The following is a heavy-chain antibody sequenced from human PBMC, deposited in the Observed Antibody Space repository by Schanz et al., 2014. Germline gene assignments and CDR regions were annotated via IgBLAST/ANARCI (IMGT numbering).Heavy chain of an antibody. J-gene: IGHJ4*02. V-gene: IGHV3-23*01. D-gene: IGHD6-25*01. CDR2: IRGSGGST. CDR1: AFALNNYD. Sequence: DVQLLESGGGLVQPGGSLRLSCAASAFALNNYDMTWVRQAPGKGLEWVSCIRGSGGSTLYADSVQGRFTISRDDSKNMLYLQMNSLRAEDTAVYYCARDGRKYSSGTLDYFDNWGQGTLVTVSS. CDR3: ARDGRKYSSGTLDYFDN.